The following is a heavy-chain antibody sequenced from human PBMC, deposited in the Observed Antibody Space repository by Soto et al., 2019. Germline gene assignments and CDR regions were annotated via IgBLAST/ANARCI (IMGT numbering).Heavy chain of an antibody. Sequence: QVQLVQSGAEVKKLGSSVKVSCKASGGTFSSYAISWVRQAPGQGLEWMGGIIPIFGTANYAQKFQGRVTITADESTSTAYMELSSLRSEDTAVYYCARDGGWLPNNWFDPWGQGTLVTVSS. J-gene: IGHJ5*02. CDR2: IIPIFGTA. D-gene: IGHD3-22*01. CDR3: ARDGGWLPNNWFDP. V-gene: IGHV1-69*01. CDR1: GGTFSSYA.